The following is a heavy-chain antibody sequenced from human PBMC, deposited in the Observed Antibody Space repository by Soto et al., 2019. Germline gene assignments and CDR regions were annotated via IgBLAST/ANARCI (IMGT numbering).Heavy chain of an antibody. V-gene: IGHV1-8*01. D-gene: IGHD4-17*01. CDR2: MNPNSGNT. CDR1: GYTFTSYD. CDR3: ASSFNDYGEENWFDP. J-gene: IGHJ5*02. Sequence: ASVKVSCKASGYTFTSYDINWVRQATGQGLEWMGWMNPNSGNTGYAQKFQGRVTMTRNTSISTAYMELSSLRSEDTAVYYCASSFNDYGEENWFDPWGQGTLVTVSS.